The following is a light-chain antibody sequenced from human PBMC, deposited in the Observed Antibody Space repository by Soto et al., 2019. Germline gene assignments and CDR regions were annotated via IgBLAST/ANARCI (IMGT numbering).Light chain of an antibody. CDR1: QSVSSN. V-gene: IGKV3-15*01. CDR2: DAS. J-gene: IGKJ2*01. CDR3: QQYNNWLMYT. Sequence: EIVMTQSPATLSVSPGERATLSCRASQSVSSNLAWYQQKPGQAPRLLIYDASTRATGIPARFSGSGSDTDFTLTISSLQSEDFAVYYCQQYNNWLMYTFGQGTKLEIK.